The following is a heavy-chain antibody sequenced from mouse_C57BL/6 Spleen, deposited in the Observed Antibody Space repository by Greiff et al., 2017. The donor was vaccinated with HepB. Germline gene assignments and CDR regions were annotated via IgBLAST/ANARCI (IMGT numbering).Heavy chain of an antibody. CDR1: GYTFTDYN. Sequence: EVQGVESGPELVKPGASVKMSCKASGYTFTDYNMHWVKQSHGKSLEWIGYINPNNGGTSYNQKFKGKATLTVNKSSSTAYMELRRLTSEDSAVYYCASLYYDYAAWFAYWGQGTLVTVSA. CDR3: ASLYYDYAAWFAY. V-gene: IGHV1-22*01. D-gene: IGHD2-4*01. J-gene: IGHJ3*01. CDR2: INPNNGGT.